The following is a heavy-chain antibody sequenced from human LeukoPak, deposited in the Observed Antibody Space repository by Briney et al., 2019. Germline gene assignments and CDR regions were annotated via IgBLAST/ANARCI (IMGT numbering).Heavy chain of an antibody. Sequence: ASVKVSCKASGYTFTSYYMHWVRQAPGQGLEWMGIINPSGGSTSYAQKFQGRVTMTRDTSTSTVYIELSSLRSEDTAVYYCARDLPGIAVAAHDDAFDIWGQGTMVTVSS. CDR3: ARDLPGIAVAAHDDAFDI. D-gene: IGHD6-19*01. V-gene: IGHV1-46*01. CDR2: INPSGGST. CDR1: GYTFTSYY. J-gene: IGHJ3*02.